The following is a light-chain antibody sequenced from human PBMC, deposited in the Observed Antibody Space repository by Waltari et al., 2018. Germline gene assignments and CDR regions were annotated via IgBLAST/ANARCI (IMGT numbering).Light chain of an antibody. CDR2: VNSDGSH. J-gene: IGLJ3*02. Sequence: QLVLTQSPSASASLGASVKFTCTLSSGHSGTAIARHQQQADKGPRFLRKVNSDGSHRKGDGVPVRFSGSSSGAERYLTNSSLQSEDEADYYCQTGGHGNWVFGGGTKLTVL. CDR3: QTGGHGNWV. V-gene: IGLV4-69*01. CDR1: SGHSGTA.